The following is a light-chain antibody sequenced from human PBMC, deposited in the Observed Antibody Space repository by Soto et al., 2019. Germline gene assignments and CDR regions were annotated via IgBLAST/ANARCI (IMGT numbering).Light chain of an antibody. V-gene: IGLV2-14*01. CDR1: SSDVGGYNY. CDR2: EVT. Sequence: QSVLTQPASVSGSPGQSITISCTGTSSDVGGYNYVSWYQHHPGKAPKLMIYEVTNRPSGVSNRFSCSKSGNTASLTISGLQAEDEADYYCSSYTRSNTLVFGTGTKVTVL. J-gene: IGLJ1*01. CDR3: SSYTRSNTLV.